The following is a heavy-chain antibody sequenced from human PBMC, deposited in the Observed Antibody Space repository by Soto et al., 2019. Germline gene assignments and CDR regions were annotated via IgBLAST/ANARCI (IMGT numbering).Heavy chain of an antibody. CDR1: GFTFSSYG. Sequence: GGSLRLSCAASGFTFSSYGMHWVRQAPGKGLEWVAVISYDGSNKYYADSVKGRFTISRDNSKNTLYLQMNSLRAEDTAVYYCAKVVGRLSRDYCFDYWGQGTLVTVS. D-gene: IGHD2-15*01. J-gene: IGHJ4*02. CDR2: ISYDGSNK. V-gene: IGHV3-30*18. CDR3: AKVVGRLSRDYCFDY.